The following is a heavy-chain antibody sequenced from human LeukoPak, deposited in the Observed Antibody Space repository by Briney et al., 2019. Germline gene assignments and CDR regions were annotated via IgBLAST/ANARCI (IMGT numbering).Heavy chain of an antibody. CDR2: IHHSEST. Sequence: SGTLSLTCAVFGGSISSDHWWSWVRQSPGKGLEWIGEIHHSESTNYNPSLKSRVTISVDKFKNQFSLKLSSVTAADTAVYYCASKLTAVAGYFDFWGQGTLVTVSS. D-gene: IGHD6-19*01. V-gene: IGHV4-4*02. CDR1: GGSISSDHW. J-gene: IGHJ4*02. CDR3: ASKLTAVAGYFDF.